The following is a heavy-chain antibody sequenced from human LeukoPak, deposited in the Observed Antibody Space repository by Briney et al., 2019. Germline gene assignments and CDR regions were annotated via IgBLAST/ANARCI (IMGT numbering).Heavy chain of an antibody. CDR1: GYTFTSYG. Sequence: ASVKVSCKASGYTFTSYGISWVRQAPGQGLEWMGIINPSGGSTSYAQKFQGRVTITADESTSTAYMELSSLRSEDTAVYYCARELRVAAAGTPATQPHYYMDVWGKGTTVTISS. CDR2: INPSGGST. V-gene: IGHV1-69*11. J-gene: IGHJ6*03. CDR3: ARELRVAAAGTPATQPHYYMDV. D-gene: IGHD6-13*01.